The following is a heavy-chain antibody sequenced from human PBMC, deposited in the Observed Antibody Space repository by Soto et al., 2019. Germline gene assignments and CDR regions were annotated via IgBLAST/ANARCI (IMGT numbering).Heavy chain of an antibody. CDR3: ARGDSGYEQVPYYYYGMDV. J-gene: IGHJ6*02. V-gene: IGHV3-21*01. Sequence: PGGSLRLSCAASGFTFSSYSMNWVRQAPGKGLEWVSSISSSSSYIYYADSVKGRFTISRDNAKNSLYLQMNSLRAEDTAVYYCARGDSGYEQVPYYYYGMDVWGQGTKVTVSS. CDR1: GFTFSSYS. D-gene: IGHD5-12*01. CDR2: ISSSSSYI.